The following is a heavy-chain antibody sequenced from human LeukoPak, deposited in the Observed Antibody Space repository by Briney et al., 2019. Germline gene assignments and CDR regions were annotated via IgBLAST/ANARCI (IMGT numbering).Heavy chain of an antibody. CDR2: IYSGGST. Sequence: GGSLRLSCAASGFSVNSNYMSWVRQAPGKGLEWVLVIYSGGSTYYADSVKGRFTISRHISKNTLYLQMNSLRAEDTAVYYCARAGPHDAFDIWGQGTMVTVSS. V-gene: IGHV3-53*04. CDR3: ARAGPHDAFDI. CDR1: GFSVNSNY. D-gene: IGHD1-14*01. J-gene: IGHJ3*02.